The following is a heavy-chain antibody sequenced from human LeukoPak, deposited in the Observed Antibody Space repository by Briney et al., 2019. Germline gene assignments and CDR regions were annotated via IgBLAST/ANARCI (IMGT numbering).Heavy chain of an antibody. Sequence: PGGSLRLSCPASGFTFSSYAMSWFGQAQGKGLNWFSAIRGIVVSTYYADSVKGRFTISRDNSKNTLYLQMNSLRAEDTAVYYCAKGALLLWFGEYIEDYFDYWGQGTLVTVSS. CDR2: IRGIVVST. CDR1: GFTFSSYA. V-gene: IGHV3-23*01. J-gene: IGHJ4*02. D-gene: IGHD3-10*01. CDR3: AKGALLLWFGEYIEDYFDY.